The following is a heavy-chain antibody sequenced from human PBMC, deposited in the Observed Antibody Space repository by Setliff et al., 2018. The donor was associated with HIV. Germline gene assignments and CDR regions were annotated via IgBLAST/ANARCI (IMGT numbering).Heavy chain of an antibody. Sequence: SETLSLTCTVSGGSISSYYWSWIRQPPGKGLEWIGYIYPSGSTNYNPSLKSRVTISVDTSKNQFSLKLSSVTAADTAVYYCARAVVTAVKFDYWGQGTLVTV. J-gene: IGHJ4*02. CDR3: ARAVVTAVKFDY. CDR2: IYPSGST. D-gene: IGHD2-21*02. V-gene: IGHV4-4*09. CDR1: GGSISSYY.